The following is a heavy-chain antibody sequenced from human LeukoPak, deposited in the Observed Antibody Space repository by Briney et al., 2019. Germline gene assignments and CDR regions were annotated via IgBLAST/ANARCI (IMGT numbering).Heavy chain of an antibody. D-gene: IGHD3-10*01. CDR2: IYTSGST. J-gene: IGHJ3*02. V-gene: IGHV4-4*07. CDR1: GGSISSYY. CDR3: ARGAVRARGARLGQNDAFDI. Sequence: SETLSLTCTVSGGSISSYYWSWIRQPAGKGLEWIGRIYTSGSTNYNPSLKSRVTMSVDTSKNQFSLKLSSVNAADTAVYYCARGAVRARGARLGQNDAFDIWGQGTMVTVSS.